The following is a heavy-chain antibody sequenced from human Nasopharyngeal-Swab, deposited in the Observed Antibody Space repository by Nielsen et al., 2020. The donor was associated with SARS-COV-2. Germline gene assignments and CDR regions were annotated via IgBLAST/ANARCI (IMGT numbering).Heavy chain of an antibody. CDR3: AKDPATGAFDY. Sequence: SLKISCVGSGFFFDGFTMHWVRQAPGKGLEWVSSISWNSAIIDYADSVKGRFTVSRDNAKNSVYLEMNSLRPDDSALYYCAKDPATGAFDYWAQGTQVTVSS. V-gene: IGHV3-9*01. J-gene: IGHJ4*02. CDR2: ISWNSAII. CDR1: GFFFDGFT. D-gene: IGHD1-26*01.